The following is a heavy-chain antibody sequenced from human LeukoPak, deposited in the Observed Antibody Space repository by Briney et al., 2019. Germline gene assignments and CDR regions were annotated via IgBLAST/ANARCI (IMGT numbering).Heavy chain of an antibody. Sequence: GGSLRLSCAASGFTFSDYYMSWIRQAPGKGLEWVSYISSSGSTIYHADSVKGRFTISRDNAKGPLYLQMNSLRAEDTAVYYCARGFATTVPVDYWGQGTLVTVSS. CDR3: ARGFATTVPVDY. V-gene: IGHV3-11*01. CDR1: GFTFSDYY. CDR2: ISSSGSTI. J-gene: IGHJ4*02. D-gene: IGHD4-4*01.